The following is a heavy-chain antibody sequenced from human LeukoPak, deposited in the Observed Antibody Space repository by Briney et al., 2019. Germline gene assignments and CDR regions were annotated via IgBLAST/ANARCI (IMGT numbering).Heavy chain of an antibody. V-gene: IGHV3-21*01. J-gene: IGHJ6*02. CDR2: ITSYI. CDR3: ARYYHDYTGYMHYGMDV. Sequence: GGSLRLSCAGSGLIFSKYKMNWVRPAPGKGLEWVSSITSYISYADSVRGRFTISRDNAKNSVYLQMNSLRAEDTGVYYCARYYHDYTGYMHYGMDVWGQGTTVTVSS. D-gene: IGHD3-9*01. CDR1: GLIFSKYK.